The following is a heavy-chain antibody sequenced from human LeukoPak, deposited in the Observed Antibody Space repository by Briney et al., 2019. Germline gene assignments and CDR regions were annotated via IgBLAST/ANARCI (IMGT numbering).Heavy chain of an antibody. J-gene: IGHJ4*02. CDR2: ISSNGAYT. D-gene: IGHD6-19*01. CDR3: ARDYSGGLDY. V-gene: IGHV3-64*01. Sequence: GGSLRLSCAASGFTFSSYAIHWVRQAPGKGLDYVSAISSNGAYTYFANSVEGRFTITSDSSKNTVYLQMGSLRAEDTAVYYCARDYSGGLDYWGQGTLVTVSS. CDR1: GFTFSSYA.